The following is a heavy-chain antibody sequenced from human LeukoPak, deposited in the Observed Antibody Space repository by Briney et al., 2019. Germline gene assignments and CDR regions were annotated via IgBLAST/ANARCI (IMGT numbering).Heavy chain of an antibody. V-gene: IGHV3-48*03. CDR1: GFTFSSYE. CDR2: ISSSGSTI. D-gene: IGHD1-14*01. CDR3: ARDNRHFAVNWFDP. J-gene: IGHJ5*02. Sequence: QPGGSLRLSCAASGFTFSSYEMNWVRQAPGKGLEWISYISSSGSTIYYADSVKGRFTMSRDNAKNSLYLQMNSLRAEDTAVYYCARDNRHFAVNWFDPWGQGTLVTVSS.